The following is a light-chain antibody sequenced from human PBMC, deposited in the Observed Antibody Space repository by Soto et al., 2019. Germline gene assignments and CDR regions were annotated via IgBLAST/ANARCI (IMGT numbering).Light chain of an antibody. V-gene: IGKV3-11*01. CDR2: DAS. J-gene: IGKJ4*01. CDR3: QQRSNWPA. CDR1: QSVSSY. Sequence: EIVFTQSPATPSLSPGERATLSCRASQSVSSYLAWYQQKPGQAPRLLIYDASSRATGIPARFSGSGSGTDFTLTISSLEPEDFAVYYCQQRSNWPAFGGGTKVDIK.